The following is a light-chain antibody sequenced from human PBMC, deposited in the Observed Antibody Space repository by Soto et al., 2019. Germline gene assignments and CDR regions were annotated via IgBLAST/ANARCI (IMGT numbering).Light chain of an antibody. CDR3: CSYADVATYV. V-gene: IGLV2-23*02. CDR2: DVS. J-gene: IGLJ1*01. Sequence: QSALTQPASVSDSPGQSITISCIGTSSDIGAFYHVSWHQQHPGKAPKLIIYDVSNRPSGVSNRFSGSKAGNTASLTISGLQTEDEADYYCCSYADVATYVFGGGTKVTVL. CDR1: SSDIGAFYH.